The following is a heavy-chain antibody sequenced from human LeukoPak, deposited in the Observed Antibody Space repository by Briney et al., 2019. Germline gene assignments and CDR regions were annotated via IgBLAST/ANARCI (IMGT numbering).Heavy chain of an antibody. Sequence: SETLSLTCTVSGVSIISTNSYWGWIRQSPRTGLEWIGNIYSSGRTYYNPSLNSRVTISMDMSENQFSLKLTSVTAADTAVYYCARKREGPATGIDYWGQGTLVTVSS. CDR3: ARKREGPATGIDY. J-gene: IGHJ4*02. CDR1: GVSIISTNSY. V-gene: IGHV4-39*07. D-gene: IGHD2-15*01. CDR2: IYSSGRT.